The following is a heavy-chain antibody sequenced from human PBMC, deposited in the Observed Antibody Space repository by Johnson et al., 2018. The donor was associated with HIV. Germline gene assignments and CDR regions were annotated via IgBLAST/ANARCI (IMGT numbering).Heavy chain of an antibody. CDR1: GFTFSSYW. J-gene: IGHJ3*02. V-gene: IGHV3-7*01. D-gene: IGHD1-7*01. CDR2: IKQDGSEK. CDR3: ARGRTLITGTTFLFPVDI. Sequence: VQLVESGGGLVQPGGSLRLSCAASGFTFSSYWMSWVRQAPGKGLEWVANIKQDGSEKYYVDSVKGRFTISRDNAKNSLYLQMNSLRAEDTAVYYCARGRTLITGTTFLFPVDIWGQGTMVTVSS.